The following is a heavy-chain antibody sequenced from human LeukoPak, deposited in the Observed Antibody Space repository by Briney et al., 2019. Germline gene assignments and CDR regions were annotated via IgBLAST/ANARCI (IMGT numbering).Heavy chain of an antibody. CDR3: ARGGHPSIAAAGLYYFDY. V-gene: IGHV1-18*01. CDR1: GYTFTSFG. CDR2: ISTYNGNT. J-gene: IGHJ4*02. Sequence: SSVKVCCKASGYTFTSFGISWVRQAPGQGLEWMGWISTYNGNTNYAQKLQGRVTMTTDTSTSTAYMELRSLRSDDTAVYYCARGGHPSIAAAGLYYFDYWGQGTLVTVSS. D-gene: IGHD6-13*01.